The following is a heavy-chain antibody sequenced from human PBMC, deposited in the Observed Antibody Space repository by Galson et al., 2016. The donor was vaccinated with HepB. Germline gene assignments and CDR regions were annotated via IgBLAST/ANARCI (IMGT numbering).Heavy chain of an antibody. D-gene: IGHD2/OR15-2a*01. CDR3: AKRHEYCPPVGCSVDY. CDR2: DSADGRSK. J-gene: IGHJ4*02. CDR1: GFLFRSYG. V-gene: IGHV3-30*18. Sequence: SLRLSCAGSGFLFRSYGMHWVRQAPGKGLEWVSADSADGRSKFYSDSVKGRFTISRDNSNNILFLQMDSLRPDDTAVYYCAKRHEYCPPVGCSVDYWGQGTLVSVSS.